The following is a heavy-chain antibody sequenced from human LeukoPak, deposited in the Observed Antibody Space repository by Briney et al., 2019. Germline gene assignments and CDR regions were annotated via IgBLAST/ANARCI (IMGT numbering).Heavy chain of an antibody. CDR1: GFTFSSYS. D-gene: IGHD3-10*02. CDR3: AELGITMIGGV. V-gene: IGHV3-21*01. CDR2: INSSSSYI. J-gene: IGHJ6*04. Sequence: GGSLRLSCAASGFTFSSYSMNWVRQAPGKGLEWVSSINSSSSYIYYADSVKGRFTISRDNAKNSLYLQMNSLRAEDTAVYYCAELGITMIGGVWGKGTTVTISS.